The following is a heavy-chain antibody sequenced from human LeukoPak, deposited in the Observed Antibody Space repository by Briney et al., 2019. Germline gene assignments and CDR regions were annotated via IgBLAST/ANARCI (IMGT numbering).Heavy chain of an antibody. J-gene: IGHJ4*02. V-gene: IGHV3-30*02. CDR3: ARAVRGVWLLDY. CDR2: IRYDGSNK. D-gene: IGHD3-10*01. Sequence: GGSLRLSCAASGFTFSSYGMHWVRQAPGKGLEWVAFIRYDGSNKYYADSVKGRFTISRDNSKNTLYLQMNSLRAEDTAVYYCARAVRGVWLLDYWGQGTLVTVSS. CDR1: GFTFSSYG.